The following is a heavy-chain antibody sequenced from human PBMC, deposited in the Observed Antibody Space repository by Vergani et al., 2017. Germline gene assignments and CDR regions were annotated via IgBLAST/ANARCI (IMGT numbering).Heavy chain of an antibody. J-gene: IGHJ6*03. D-gene: IGHD5-24*01. CDR1: GGTFSSYA. Sequence: QVQLVQSGAEVKKPGSSVKVSCKASGGTFSSYAISWVRQAPGQGLEWMGGITPTFGTANYAQKFQGRVTITADESTSTAYMELSSLRSEDTAVYYCARDMGLEMATIKDYYYYYMDVWGKGP. CDR3: ARDMGLEMATIKDYYYYYMDV. V-gene: IGHV1-69*01. CDR2: ITPTFGTA.